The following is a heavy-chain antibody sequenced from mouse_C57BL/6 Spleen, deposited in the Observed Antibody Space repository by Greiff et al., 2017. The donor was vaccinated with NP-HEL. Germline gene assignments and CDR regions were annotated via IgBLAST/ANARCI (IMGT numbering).Heavy chain of an antibody. CDR1: GYTFTDYY. J-gene: IGHJ2*01. Sequence: EVQLQQSGPELVKPGASVKISCKASGYTFTDYYMNWVKQSHGKSLEWIGDINPNNGGTSYNQKFKGKATLTVDKSSSTAYMELRSLTSDDSAVYYCARSTTVVADYFDYWGQGTTLTVSS. V-gene: IGHV1-26*01. CDR3: ARSTTVVADYFDY. CDR2: INPNNGGT. D-gene: IGHD1-1*01.